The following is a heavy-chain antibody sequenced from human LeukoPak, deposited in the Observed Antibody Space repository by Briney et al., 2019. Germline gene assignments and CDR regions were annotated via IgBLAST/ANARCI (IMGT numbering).Heavy chain of an antibody. V-gene: IGHV6-1*01. CDR3: ARDVSGSYFDGGPYYYYGTDV. Sequence: SQALSLTCAISGDSVSSNSAAWNWIRQSPSRGLEWLGRTYYRSKWYNDYAVSVKSRITINPDTSKNQFSLQLNSVTPEDTAVYYCARDVSGSYFDGGPYYYYGTDVWGQGTTVTVSS. J-gene: IGHJ6*02. D-gene: IGHD1-26*01. CDR2: TYYRSKWYN. CDR1: GDSVSSNSAA.